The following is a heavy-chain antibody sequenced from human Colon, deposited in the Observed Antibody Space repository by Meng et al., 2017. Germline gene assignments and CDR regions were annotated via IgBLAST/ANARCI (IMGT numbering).Heavy chain of an antibody. Sequence: QLQESGPGLVKPSGTLSLTCAVSGASISSTYWWSWVRQPPGKGLEWIGEVHHSGGTNYNPSLKSQVTISVDESNNQYSLSLTSVTAADTAIYYCGRNGAYSIDPWGRGTLVTVSS. CDR1: GASISSTYW. CDR3: GRNGAYSIDP. D-gene: IGHD2-15*01. CDR2: VHHSGGT. V-gene: IGHV4-4*02. J-gene: IGHJ5*02.